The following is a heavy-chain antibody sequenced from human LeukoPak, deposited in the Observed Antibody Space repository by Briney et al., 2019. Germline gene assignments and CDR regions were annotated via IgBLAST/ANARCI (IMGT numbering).Heavy chain of an antibody. V-gene: IGHV3-48*03. Sequence: PGGSLRLSCAASGFTFSSYEMNWVRQAPEKGLEWVSYISSSGSTINYADSVKGRFTISRDNAKNSLYLQMNSLRAEDTAIYYCARESGSGWYGDLDYWGQGTLVTVSS. CDR3: ARESGSGWYGDLDY. CDR1: GFTFSSYE. CDR2: ISSSGSTI. D-gene: IGHD6-19*01. J-gene: IGHJ4*02.